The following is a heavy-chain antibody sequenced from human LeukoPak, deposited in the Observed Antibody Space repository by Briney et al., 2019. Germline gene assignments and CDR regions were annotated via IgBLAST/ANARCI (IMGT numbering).Heavy chain of an antibody. CDR2: INHSGST. V-gene: IGHV4-34*01. Sequence: SETLSLTCAVYGGSFSGYYWSWIRQPPGKGLEWIGEINHSGSTNYNPSLKSRVTISVDTSKNQFSLKLSSVTAADTAVYYCARSPIVVVPAAKAYYYYGMDVWGQGTTVTVSS. J-gene: IGHJ6*02. CDR1: GGSFSGYY. D-gene: IGHD2-2*01. CDR3: ARSPIVVVPAAKAYYYYGMDV.